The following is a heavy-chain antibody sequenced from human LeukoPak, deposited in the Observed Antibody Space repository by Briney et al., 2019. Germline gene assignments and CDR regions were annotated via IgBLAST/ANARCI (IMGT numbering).Heavy chain of an antibody. CDR3: ARVVGRSTTYFDY. D-gene: IGHD2-15*01. Sequence: ASVKVSCKASIYTFSGYYMHWVRQAPGQGLEWMGWINPNSGGTNYAQKFQGRVTMTRDTSISTAYMELSRLRSDDTAVYYCARVVGRSTTYFDYWGQGTLVTVSS. V-gene: IGHV1-2*02. CDR2: INPNSGGT. CDR1: IYTFSGYY. J-gene: IGHJ4*02.